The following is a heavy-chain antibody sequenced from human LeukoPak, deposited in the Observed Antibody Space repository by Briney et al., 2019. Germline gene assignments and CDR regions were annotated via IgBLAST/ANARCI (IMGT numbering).Heavy chain of an antibody. J-gene: IGHJ6*03. D-gene: IGHD2-2*01. CDR2: INPNTGGT. CDR1: GYTFSGYY. CDR3: ARDGMVVPAARYYYYYYMDV. Sequence: GASVKVSCKASGYTFSGYYMHWVRQAPGQGLEWMGWINPNTGGTNYAQKFQGKVTMTRDTSISTAYKELSRLRSDDTAVYYCARDGMVVPAARYYYYYYMDVWGKGTTVTVSS. V-gene: IGHV1-2*02.